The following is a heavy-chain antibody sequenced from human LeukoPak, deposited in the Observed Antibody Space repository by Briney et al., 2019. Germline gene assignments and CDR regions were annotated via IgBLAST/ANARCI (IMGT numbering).Heavy chain of an antibody. V-gene: IGHV3-74*01. D-gene: IGHD6-19*01. J-gene: IGHJ4*02. CDR2: INSDGSST. Sequence: GGSLRLSCAASGFTFSSYWMHWVRQAPGKGLVWVSRINSDGSSTKDADSVKGRFTISRDNAKNTLYLQMNSLRVEDTAVYYCARYYTTAVAGKLLGYWGQGTLVSVSS. CDR1: GFTFSSYW. CDR3: ARYYTTAVAGKLLGY.